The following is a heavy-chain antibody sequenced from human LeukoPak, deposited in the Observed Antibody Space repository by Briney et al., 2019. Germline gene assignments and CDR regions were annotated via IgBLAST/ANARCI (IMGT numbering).Heavy chain of an antibody. CDR3: ARDGY. CDR2: ICSSNSYI. V-gene: IGHV3-21*01. J-gene: IGHJ4*02. Sequence: GGPLSLSCAPSGFTYNRYSMMWVRQAPGKAREGVASICSSNSYIHYAHSEKGRFTISRDHAKESLYLQRNSLRAEDTAVYYCARDGYWGQGTLVNVSS. CDR1: GFTYNRYS.